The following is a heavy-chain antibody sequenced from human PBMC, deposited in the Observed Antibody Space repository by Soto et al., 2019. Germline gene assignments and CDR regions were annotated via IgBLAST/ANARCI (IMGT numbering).Heavy chain of an antibody. J-gene: IGHJ6*02. CDR1: GFTFRNYA. D-gene: IGHD2-15*01. Sequence: PGGSLRLSCAAAGFTFRNYAMNWVRQAPGKGLELVSSISSTGGSAYYADSAKGRFTISRDNSKNTLYLQMSSLRADDTSVYYCARGYCSAVGCYVHYYYGFDVWCRGTTVTVSS. CDR2: ISSTGGSA. V-gene: IGHV3-23*01. CDR3: ARGYCSAVGCYVHYYYGFDV.